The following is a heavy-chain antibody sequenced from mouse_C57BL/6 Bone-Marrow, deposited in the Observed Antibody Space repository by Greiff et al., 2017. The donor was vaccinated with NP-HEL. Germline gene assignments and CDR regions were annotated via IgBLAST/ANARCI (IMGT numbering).Heavy chain of an antibody. CDR3: ARGGLLRSLFAY. V-gene: IGHV5-17*01. CDR2: ISSGSSTI. J-gene: IGHJ3*01. Sequence: DVMLVESGGGLVKPGGSLKLSCAASGFTFSDYGMHWVRQAPEKGLEWVAYISSGSSTIYYADTVKGRFTISRDNAKNTLFLQMTSLRSEDTAMYYCARGGLLRSLFAYWGQGTLVTVSA. CDR1: GFTFSDYG. D-gene: IGHD1-1*01.